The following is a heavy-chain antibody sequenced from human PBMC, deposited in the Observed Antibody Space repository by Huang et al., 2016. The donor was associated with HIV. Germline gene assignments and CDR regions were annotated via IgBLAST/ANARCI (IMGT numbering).Heavy chain of an antibody. D-gene: IGHD6-13*01. Sequence: QLQLQESGPGQVKPSETLSLTCTVSGDFISSTNYYWGWIRQSPGKGLERVGSVYQSGSTNYNPSLKRRVTLSVDTSRNQFSLRLNSVTAADTAVYYCASQHIGAAATWFWGRGTQVAVSS. CDR2: VYQSGST. CDR3: ASQHIGAAATWF. V-gene: IGHV4-39*01. J-gene: IGHJ4*02. CDR1: GDFISSTNYY.